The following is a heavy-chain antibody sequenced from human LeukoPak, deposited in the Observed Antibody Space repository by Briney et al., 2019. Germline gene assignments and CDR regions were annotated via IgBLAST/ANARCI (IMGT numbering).Heavy chain of an antibody. J-gene: IGHJ4*02. CDR3: ARDSGWFRFDS. CDR2: ITASGTAM. V-gene: IGHV3-48*01. CDR1: GFTFSSYS. D-gene: IGHD6-13*01. Sequence: GGSLRLSCAASGFTFSSYSMNWVRQAPGKGLEWVSHITASGTAMFYADSVKGRFTISRDNAKNSLYLQMNGLRAEDTAVYFCARDSGWFRFDSWGQGTLVTVSS.